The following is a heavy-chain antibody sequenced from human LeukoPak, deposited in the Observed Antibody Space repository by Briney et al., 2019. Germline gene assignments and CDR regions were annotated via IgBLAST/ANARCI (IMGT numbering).Heavy chain of an antibody. CDR3: ARVPEEYSSSWFDP. CDR1: GGTFSSYA. J-gene: IGHJ5*02. D-gene: IGHD6-6*01. CDR2: IIPIFGTA. Sequence: ASVKVSCKASGGTFSSYAISWVRQAPGQGLEWMGGIIPIFGTANYAQKFQGRVTITTDESTSTAYMELSSLRSEDTAVYYCARVPEEYSSSWFDPWGQGTLVTVSS. V-gene: IGHV1-69*05.